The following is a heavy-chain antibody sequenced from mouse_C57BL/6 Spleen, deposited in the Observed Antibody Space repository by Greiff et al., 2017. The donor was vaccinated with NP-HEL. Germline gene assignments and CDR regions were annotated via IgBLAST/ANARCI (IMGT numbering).Heavy chain of an antibody. CDR2: IRNKANGYTT. J-gene: IGHJ2*01. V-gene: IGHV7-3*01. CDR3: AIGAGGYFDY. Sequence: EVKLVESGGGLVQPGGSLSLSCAASGFTFTDYYMSWVRQPPGKALEWLGFIRNKANGYTTEYSASVKGRFTISRDNSQSILYLQMNALRAEDSATYYCAIGAGGYFDYWGQGTTLTVSS. CDR1: GFTFTDYY.